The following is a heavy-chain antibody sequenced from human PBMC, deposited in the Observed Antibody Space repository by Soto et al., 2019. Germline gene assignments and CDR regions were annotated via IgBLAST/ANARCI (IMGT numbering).Heavy chain of an antibody. CDR2: ISAYNGNT. CDR1: GYTFTSYG. D-gene: IGHD6-6*01. J-gene: IGHJ4*02. CDR3: AREFWRGREYSSSSGY. V-gene: IGHV1-18*01. Sequence: ASVKVSCKASGYTFTSYGISWVRQAPGQGLEWMGWISAYNGNTNYAQKLQGRVTMTTDTSTSTAYMELRSLRSDDTAVYYCAREFWRGREYSSSSGYWGQGTLVTVSS.